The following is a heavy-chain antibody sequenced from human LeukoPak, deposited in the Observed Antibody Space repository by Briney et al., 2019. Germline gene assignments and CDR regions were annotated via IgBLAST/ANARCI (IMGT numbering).Heavy chain of an antibody. J-gene: IGHJ5*02. V-gene: IGHV4-4*07. Sequence: SGTLSLTCTVSGGSISSYYWSWIRQPAGKGLEWIGRIYTSGSTNYNPSLKSRVTMSVDTSKNQFSMKLSSVTAADTAVYYCARVLGIRNGDYVNNWLDPWGQGTLVTVSS. CDR3: ARVLGIRNGDYVNNWLDP. CDR2: IYTSGST. CDR1: GGSISSYY. D-gene: IGHD4-17*01.